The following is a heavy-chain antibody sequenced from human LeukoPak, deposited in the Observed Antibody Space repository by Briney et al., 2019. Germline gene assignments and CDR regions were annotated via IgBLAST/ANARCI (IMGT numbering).Heavy chain of an antibody. CDR1: GGSFSGYY. CDR3: AREGYCSSTSCYGKNWFDP. CDR2: IYYSGST. D-gene: IGHD2-2*01. V-gene: IGHV4-59*01. J-gene: IGHJ5*02. Sequence: PSETLSLTCAVYGGSFSGYYWSWIRQPPGKGLEWIGYIYYSGSTNYNPSLKSRVTISVDTSKNQFSLKLSSVTAADTAVYYCAREGYCSSTSCYGKNWFDPWGQGTLVTVSS.